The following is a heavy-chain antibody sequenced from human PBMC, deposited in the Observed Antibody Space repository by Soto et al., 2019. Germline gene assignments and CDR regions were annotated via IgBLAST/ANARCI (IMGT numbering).Heavy chain of an antibody. D-gene: IGHD2-2*02. CDR2: ISGSGGST. CDR1: GFTFSSYA. J-gene: IGHJ6*02. CDR3: AKADCSSTSCYTGDYYYGMDV. V-gene: IGHV3-23*01. Sequence: EVQLLESGGGLVQPGGSLRLSCAASGFTFSSYAMSWVRQAPGKGLEWVSAISGSGGSTYYADSVKGRFTISRDNSKNTLYLQMNSLRAEDTAVYYCAKADCSSTSCYTGDYYYGMDVWGQGTTVTVSS.